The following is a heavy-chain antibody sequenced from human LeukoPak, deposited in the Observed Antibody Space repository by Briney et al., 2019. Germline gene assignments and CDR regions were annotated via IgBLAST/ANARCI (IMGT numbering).Heavy chain of an antibody. CDR3: ARVYGSGSYRDAFDI. Sequence: ASVKVSCKASGYTFTSYYMHWVRQAPGQGLEWMGIINPSGGSTSYAQKFQGRVTMTRDTSTSTAYMELSSLRSEDTAVYYCARVYGSGSYRDAFDIWGQGTMVTVSS. CDR2: INPSGGST. V-gene: IGHV1-46*01. J-gene: IGHJ3*02. CDR1: GYTFTSYY. D-gene: IGHD3-10*01.